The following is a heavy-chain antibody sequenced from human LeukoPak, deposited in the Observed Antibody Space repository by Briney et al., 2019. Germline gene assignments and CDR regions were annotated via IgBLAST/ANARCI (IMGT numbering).Heavy chain of an antibody. D-gene: IGHD6-19*01. CDR2: ISSSSSTI. CDR1: GFTFSSYS. J-gene: IGHJ4*02. Sequence: GGSLRLSCAASGFTFSSYSMNWVRQAPGKGLEWVSYISSSSSTIYYADSVKGRFTISRDNAKNSVYLQMASLRAEDTAVYYCARTSGGRLAVAVDSWGQGTLVTVSS. V-gene: IGHV3-48*04. CDR3: ARTSGGRLAVAVDS.